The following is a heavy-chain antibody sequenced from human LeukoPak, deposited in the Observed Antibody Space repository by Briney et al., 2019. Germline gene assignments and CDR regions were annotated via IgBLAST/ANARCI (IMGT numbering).Heavy chain of an antibody. CDR3: AKLLNDYGDYYFDY. D-gene: IGHD4-17*01. CDR1: GFTFSSYS. Sequence: PGGSLRLSCAASGFTFSSYSMNWVRQAPGKGLEWVSYISSSGSTIYYADSVKGRFTISRDNSKNTLYLQMNSLRAEDTAVYYCAKLLNDYGDYYFDYWGQGTLVTVSS. V-gene: IGHV3-48*01. CDR2: ISSSGSTI. J-gene: IGHJ4*02.